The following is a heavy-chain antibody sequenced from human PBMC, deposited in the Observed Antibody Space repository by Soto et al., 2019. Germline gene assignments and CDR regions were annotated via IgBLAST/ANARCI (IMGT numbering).Heavy chain of an antibody. CDR1: GFTFSSYA. Sequence: QVQLVESGGGVVQPGRSLRLSCAASGFTFSSYAMHWVRQAPGKGLEWVAIIWFDGSDKYYADSVKGRFTISRDNSNSTLCLHLNSLRAEDTAVYYCARDRDADNWLDPWGQGTLVTVSS. D-gene: IGHD2-8*01. CDR3: ARDRDADNWLDP. CDR2: IWFDGSDK. V-gene: IGHV3-33*01. J-gene: IGHJ5*02.